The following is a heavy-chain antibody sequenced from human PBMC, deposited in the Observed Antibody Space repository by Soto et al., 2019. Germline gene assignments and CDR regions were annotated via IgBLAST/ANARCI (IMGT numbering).Heavy chain of an antibody. CDR2: VYNSGST. V-gene: IGHV4-59*01. CDR1: GCSISSNY. J-gene: IGHJ4*02. D-gene: IGHD6-13*01. CDR3: ARYRREAVAGYTLDN. Sequence: AETLRLTCAVSGCSISSNYWTWIRQPPGKGLEWIGYVYNSGSTNYNPSLKSRVTISEDTSKSQFSLKVNSMTAADTAVYYCARYRREAVAGYTLDNWGQGILVTVS.